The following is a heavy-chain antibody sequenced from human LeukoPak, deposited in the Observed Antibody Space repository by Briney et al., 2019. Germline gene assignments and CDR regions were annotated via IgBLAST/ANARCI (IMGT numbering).Heavy chain of an antibody. CDR2: IYYSGST. Sequence: SETLSLTCTVSGGSISSYYWSWIRQPPGKGLEWIGYIYYSGSTNYNPSLKSRVTISVDTSKNQFSLKLSSVTAADTAVYYCARDWVMTTGTTLEDYGMDVWGQGTTVTVSS. V-gene: IGHV4-59*08. J-gene: IGHJ6*02. CDR3: ARDWVMTTGTTLEDYGMDV. D-gene: IGHD1-1*01. CDR1: GGSISSYY.